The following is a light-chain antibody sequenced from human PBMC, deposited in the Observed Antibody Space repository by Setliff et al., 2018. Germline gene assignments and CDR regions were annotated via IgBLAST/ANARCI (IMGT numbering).Light chain of an antibody. CDR2: GGN. J-gene: IGLJ1*01. V-gene: IGLV2-14*03. CDR3: CAYTASTTDV. Sequence: QSVLIQPASVSGSPGQSITISCSGPSSDVGGYNYVSWYQHCPGKAPQLIIYGGNKRPSGVSHRFSGSKSGNTASLTISGLQADDEADYYCCAYTASTTDVFVNGTKVTVL. CDR1: SSDVGGYNY.